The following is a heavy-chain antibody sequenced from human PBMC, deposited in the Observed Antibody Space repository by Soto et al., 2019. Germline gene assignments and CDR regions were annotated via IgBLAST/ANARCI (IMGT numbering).Heavy chain of an antibody. J-gene: IGHJ4*02. CDR2: ITPIYPTT. CDR1: GGTFYTYT. D-gene: IGHD5-18*01. Sequence: SVKVSCKASGGTFYTYTFSWVRQAPGQGLEWMGSITPIYPTTNYAEKFQGRLTVTADGSTNTAYMELNSLTSEDTAVYYCARIPRYSFPTSDGLDSWGQGTLVTVSS. CDR3: ARIPRYSFPTSDGLDS. V-gene: IGHV1-69*13.